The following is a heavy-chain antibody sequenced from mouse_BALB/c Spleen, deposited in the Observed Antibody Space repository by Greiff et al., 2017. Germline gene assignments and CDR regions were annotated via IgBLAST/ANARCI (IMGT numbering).Heavy chain of an antibody. CDR2: IRLKSNNYAT. J-gene: IGHJ3*01. D-gene: IGHD2-14*01. CDR3: SRERYDGAWFAY. CDR1: GFTFSNYW. Sequence: EVKLVESGGGLVQPGGSMKLSCVASGFTFSNYWMNWVRQSPEKGLEWVAEIRLKSNNYATHYAESVKGRFTISRDDSKSSVYLQMNNLRAEDTGIYYCSRERYDGAWFAYWGQGTLVTVSA. V-gene: IGHV6-6*02.